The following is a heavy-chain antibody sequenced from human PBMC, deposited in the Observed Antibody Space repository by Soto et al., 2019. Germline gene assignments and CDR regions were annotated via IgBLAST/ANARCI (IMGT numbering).Heavy chain of an antibody. CDR2: ISWDGYSI. CDR1: GFTSDDHV. V-gene: IGHV3-9*02. Sequence: GGSLRLSCVASGFTSDDHVMHWVRQVPGKGLEWVGHISWDGYSIAYGGSVRGRFTISRDNAKNTLYLQMNSLRPEDTALYYCARSWSGSTSGRVDVWGQGTTVTVSS. CDR3: ARSWSGSTSGRVDV. J-gene: IGHJ6*02. D-gene: IGHD3-3*01.